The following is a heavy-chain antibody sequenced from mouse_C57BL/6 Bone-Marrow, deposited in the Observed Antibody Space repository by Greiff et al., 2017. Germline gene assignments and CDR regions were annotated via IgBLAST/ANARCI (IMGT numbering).Heavy chain of an antibody. J-gene: IGHJ2*01. CDR3: ARRRQLRLFDY. CDR2: ISSGGSYT. D-gene: IGHD3-2*02. Sequence: EVQLVESGGDLVKPGGSLKLSCAASGFTFSSYGMSCVRQTPDKRLEWVATISSGGSYTYYPDSVKGRFTLSRDNAKNTLYLQMSILKSEDTAMYYCARRRQLRLFDYWGQGTTLTVSS. V-gene: IGHV5-6*01. CDR1: GFTFSSYG.